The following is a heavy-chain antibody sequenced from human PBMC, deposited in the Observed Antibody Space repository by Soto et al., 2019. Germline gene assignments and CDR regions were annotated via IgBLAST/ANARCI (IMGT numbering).Heavy chain of an antibody. Sequence: QVQLVQSGAEVKKPGASVKVSCKASGYTFTSYNFNWVRQATGQGLEWMGWMNPKSGKTGYAQKFQGRFTMTSNTSISTAYMELSSLRSDDTAVYYCARGVSNALYQLLWADVWGQGTTITGSS. CDR1: GYTFTSYN. D-gene: IGHD2-2*01. CDR3: ARGVSNALYQLLWADV. CDR2: MNPKSGKT. V-gene: IGHV1-8*01. J-gene: IGHJ6*02.